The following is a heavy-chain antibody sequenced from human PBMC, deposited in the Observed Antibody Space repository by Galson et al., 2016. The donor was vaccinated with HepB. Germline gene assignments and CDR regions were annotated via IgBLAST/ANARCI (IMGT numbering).Heavy chain of an antibody. CDR2: TYYNSKWYN. D-gene: IGHD5-12*01. CDR3: VRGGLRTGFDI. CDR1: GDSVSINTGG. V-gene: IGHV6-1*01. Sequence: CAISGDSVSINTGGWNWIRQSPSRGLEWLGRTYYNSKWYNDYAVSMKSRITINPDTSKNQLSLQLNSVTPDDSAVYYCVRGGLRTGFDIWGQGTMVTVSS. J-gene: IGHJ3*02.